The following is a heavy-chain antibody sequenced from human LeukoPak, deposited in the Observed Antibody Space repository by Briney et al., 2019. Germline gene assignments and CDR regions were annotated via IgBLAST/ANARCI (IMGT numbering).Heavy chain of an antibody. D-gene: IGHD2-15*01. V-gene: IGHV3-21*01. J-gene: IGHJ6*03. CDR1: GFTFSSYS. Sequence: GGSLRLSCAASGFTFSSYSMNWVRQAPGKGLEWVSSISSSSSYIYYADSVKGRFTISRDNAKNSLYLQMNSLRAEDTAVYYCAREPECSGGSCYTNYYYYYMDVWGKGTTVTISS. CDR3: AREPECSGGSCYTNYYYYYMDV. CDR2: ISSSSSYI.